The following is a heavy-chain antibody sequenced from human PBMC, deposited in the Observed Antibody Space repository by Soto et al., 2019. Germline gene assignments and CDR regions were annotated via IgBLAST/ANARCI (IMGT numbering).Heavy chain of an antibody. J-gene: IGHJ4*02. Sequence: SETLSLTCTVSGGSISSYYWNWIRQLPGKGLEWIGYIYYSGTTNYNPSLKSRVTMSVDTSKNQFSLKLGSVTAADTAVYYCARTSGVSSGYYYDYWGQGTLVTVSS. CDR2: IYYSGTT. CDR1: GGSISSYY. D-gene: IGHD3-22*01. CDR3: ARTSGVSSGYYYDY. V-gene: IGHV4-59*01.